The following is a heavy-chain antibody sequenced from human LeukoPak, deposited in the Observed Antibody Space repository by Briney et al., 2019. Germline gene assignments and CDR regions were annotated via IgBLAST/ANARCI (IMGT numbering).Heavy chain of an antibody. D-gene: IGHD3-22*01. V-gene: IGHV3-23*01. Sequence: GGSLRLSCAASGFTFSSYVMSWVRRAPGKGLEWVSAIRGSGDGTYYADSVQGRFTISRDNSKNTLYLQMNSLRVEDTAIYYCAKYYYDSSGYYWTLDYWGQGTLVTVSS. CDR1: GFTFSSYV. CDR2: IRGSGDGT. J-gene: IGHJ4*02. CDR3: AKYYYDSSGYYWTLDY.